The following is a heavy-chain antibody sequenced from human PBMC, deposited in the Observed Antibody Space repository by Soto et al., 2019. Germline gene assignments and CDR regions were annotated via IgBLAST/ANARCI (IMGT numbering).Heavy chain of an antibody. CDR1: GFTFDDYA. J-gene: IGHJ4*02. CDR3: AKDTKWRYSSAWYFDY. Sequence: EVQLVESGGGLVQPGRSLRLSCAASGFTFDDYAMHWVRQVPGKGLEWVEGTSWNSGSIGYADFVKGRFTIARDNAKNSLYLHMNSLIAEDTAFYYCAKDTKWRYSSAWYFDYWGQGALVTVSS. CDR2: TSWNSGSI. V-gene: IGHV3-9*01. D-gene: IGHD6-19*01.